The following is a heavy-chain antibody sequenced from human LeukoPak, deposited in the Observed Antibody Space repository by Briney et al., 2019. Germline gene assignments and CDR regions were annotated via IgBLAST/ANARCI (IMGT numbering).Heavy chain of an antibody. V-gene: IGHV1-24*01. J-gene: IGHJ6*02. D-gene: IGHD6-19*01. CDR1: GYTLTELS. Sequence: ASVKVSCKVSGYTLTELSMHWVRQAPGKGLEWMGGFDPEDGETIYAQKFQGRVTMTEDTSTDTAYMELSSLRSEDTAVYYCARWGGRYSSGWYPYYYGMDVWGQGTTVTVSS. CDR3: ARWGGRYSSGWYPYYYGMDV. CDR2: FDPEDGET.